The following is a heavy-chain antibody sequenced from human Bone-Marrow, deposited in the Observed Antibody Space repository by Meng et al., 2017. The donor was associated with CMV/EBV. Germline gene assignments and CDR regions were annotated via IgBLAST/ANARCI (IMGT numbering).Heavy chain of an antibody. D-gene: IGHD1-26*01. J-gene: IGHJ3*02. CDR3: AREGGATYFPSGTFDI. CDR1: GGSISSYY. CDR2: IYYSGRT. V-gene: IGHV4-59*01. Sequence: GSLRLSCTVSGGSISSYYWSWIRPPPGKGLEWIGYIYYSGRTNYNPSLKSRVTISVDTYKNQFSLKLTSVTTADTAVYFWAREGGATYFPSGTFDIWGQGTMVTVSS.